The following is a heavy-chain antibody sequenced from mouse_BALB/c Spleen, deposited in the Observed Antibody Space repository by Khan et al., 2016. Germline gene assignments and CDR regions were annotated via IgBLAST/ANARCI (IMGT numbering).Heavy chain of an antibody. CDR2: ISYSGST. D-gene: IGHD3-1*01. Sequence: EVQLQESGPGLVKPSQSLSLTCTVSGYSITSDYAWNWIRQFPGNRLEWMGYISYSGSTSYNPSLKSRISITRDTSKNQFFLQLNSGTFEDTVTCGYASSGYGDKDAMDYWGQGTSVTVSS. CDR1: GYSITSDYA. V-gene: IGHV3-2*02. J-gene: IGHJ4*01. CDR3: ASSGYGDKDAMDY.